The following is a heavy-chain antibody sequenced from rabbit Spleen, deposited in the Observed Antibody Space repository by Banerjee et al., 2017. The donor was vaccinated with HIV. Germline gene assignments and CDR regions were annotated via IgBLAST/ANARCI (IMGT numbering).Heavy chain of an antibody. CDR1: GFSFSSNYF. CDR2: INIGSGSA. CDR3: ARDPIGGGYDYNL. D-gene: IGHD2-1*01. V-gene: IGHV1S45*01. J-gene: IGHJ4*01. Sequence: QEQVVESGGGLVQPEGSLTLTCTASGFSFSSNYFVCWVRQAPGKGLEWIGCINIGSGSAYYTSWAKGRFTVSKTSSTTVTLQMTSLTAADTATYFCARDPIGGGYDYNLWGPGTLVTVS.